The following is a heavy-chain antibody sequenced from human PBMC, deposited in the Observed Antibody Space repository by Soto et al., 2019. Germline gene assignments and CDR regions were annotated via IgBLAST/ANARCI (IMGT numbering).Heavy chain of an antibody. CDR2: ILPMFDRP. CDR3: TRSIGSGGVIGGFDY. CDR1: GGTFNTYA. D-gene: IGHD3-16*02. Sequence: QVQLVQSETEVKKPGSAVRVSCKASGGTFNTYAMNWVRQAPGQGLEWMGGILPMFDRPRYAQKFQGRVTITLDEPTTTAYMELSSLRSDDTAVDYCTRSIGSGGVIGGFDYWGQGTLVTVSS. J-gene: IGHJ4*02. V-gene: IGHV1-69*01.